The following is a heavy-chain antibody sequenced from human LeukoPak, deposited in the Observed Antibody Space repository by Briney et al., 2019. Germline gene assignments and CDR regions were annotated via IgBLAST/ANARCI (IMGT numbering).Heavy chain of an antibody. CDR3: ARDPAVTGDLYYFDY. D-gene: IGHD6-19*01. Sequence: PGGSLRLSCVASGFSVGTKYMSWVRQAPGKGLEWVSVIYGGDSTYYADSVKGRFTISRDTSKNTVYLQMNSLSAEDTAVYFCARDPAVTGDLYYFDYWGQGILVTVSS. V-gene: IGHV3-53*01. CDR1: GFSVGTKY. CDR2: IYGGDST. J-gene: IGHJ4*02.